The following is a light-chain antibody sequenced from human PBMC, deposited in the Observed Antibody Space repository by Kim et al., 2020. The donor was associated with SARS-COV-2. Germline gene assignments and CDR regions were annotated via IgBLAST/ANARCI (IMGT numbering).Light chain of an antibody. CDR3: ASRDSSGDHLL. CDR1: ILRTYF. J-gene: IGLJ3*02. CDR2: GKN. V-gene: IGLV3-19*01. Sequence: LGHAAITPCQGAILRTYFPSWYQQKPRQAPVLVIYGKNTRPSGIPDRFSGSFSGNTASLTITGTQAEDEADYYCASRDSSGDHLLFGGGTQLTVL.